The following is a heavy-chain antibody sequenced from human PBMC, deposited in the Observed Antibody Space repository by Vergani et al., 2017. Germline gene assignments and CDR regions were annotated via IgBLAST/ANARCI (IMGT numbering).Heavy chain of an antibody. Sequence: EVQLVESGGGSVQSGGSLRLSCVASGFSFNTYWMHWVRQVPGKGLMWVARIDEYGNRATYGDFETGRFTISRDNAKKTVFLQMNNLRADDAGVYYRVRTEYCTGIACNTRFDSWGQGALVTVSS. CDR3: VRTEYCTGIACNTRFDS. CDR2: IDEYGNRA. D-gene: IGHD2-8*02. V-gene: IGHV3-74*03. CDR1: GFSFNTYW. J-gene: IGHJ5*01.